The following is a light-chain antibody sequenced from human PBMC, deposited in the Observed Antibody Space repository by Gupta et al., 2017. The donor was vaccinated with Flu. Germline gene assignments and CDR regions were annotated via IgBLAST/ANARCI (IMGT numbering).Light chain of an antibody. CDR3: FSSDSGGTGV. V-gene: IGLV3-25*03. CDR1: ALPKHY. Sequence: PGQTAKMSCYGDALPKHYAYWYQKKPGQAPLLLIFKDTERPSGIPGRISGSTFGTAVTLTITGVQPEDEADYYCFSSDSGGTGVFGGGTKLTVL. CDR2: KDT. J-gene: IGLJ3*02.